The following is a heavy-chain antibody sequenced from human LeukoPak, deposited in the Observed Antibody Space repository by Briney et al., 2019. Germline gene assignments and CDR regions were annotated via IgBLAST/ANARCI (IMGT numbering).Heavy chain of an antibody. CDR3: ARGPDSSVEY. J-gene: IGHJ4*02. CDR2: ISGSGDST. Sequence: PGGSLILSCAASGFTFSSYAMSWVRQAPGKGLEWVSVISGSGDSTYYADSVKGRFTISRDNSKNTLFLQMNSLRAEDTAVYYCARGPDSSVEYWGQGTLVTVSS. D-gene: IGHD3-22*01. V-gene: IGHV3-23*01. CDR1: GFTFSSYA.